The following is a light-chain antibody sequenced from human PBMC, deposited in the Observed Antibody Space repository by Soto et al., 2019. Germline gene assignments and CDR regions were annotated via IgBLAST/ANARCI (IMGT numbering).Light chain of an antibody. CDR2: YDD. CDR3: ETWDSNTRDVV. J-gene: IGLJ2*01. Sequence: QSVLTQPPSVSEAPRQRVTISCSGSSSNIGNNAVNWYQQLPGKAPKLLIYYDDLLPSGVSDRFSGSKSGTSASLAISGLQSEDEADYYCETWDSNTRDVVFGGGTKLTVL. CDR1: SSNIGNNA. V-gene: IGLV1-36*01.